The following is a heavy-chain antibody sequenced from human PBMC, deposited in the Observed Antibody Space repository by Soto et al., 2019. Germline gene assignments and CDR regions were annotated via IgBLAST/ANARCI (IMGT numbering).Heavy chain of an antibody. CDR3: ARIPQIAVAGTRFGYSDL. J-gene: IGHJ2*01. Sequence: GGSLRLSCAASGFTFSSYGMHWVRQAPGKGLEWVAVIWYDGSNKYYADSVKGRFTISRDNSKNTLYLQMNSLGAEDTAVYYCARIPQIAVAGTRFGYSDLWGRGTLVTVSS. CDR2: IWYDGSNK. CDR1: GFTFSSYG. D-gene: IGHD6-19*01. V-gene: IGHV3-33*01.